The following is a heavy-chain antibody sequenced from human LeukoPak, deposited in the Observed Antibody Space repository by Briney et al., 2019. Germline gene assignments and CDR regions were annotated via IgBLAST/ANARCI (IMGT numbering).Heavy chain of an antibody. CDR2: ISGDGSNT. Sequence: PGGSLRLSCVASGFSFNTYWMHWVRQAPGKGLVWVSRISGDGSNTTYADSVKGRFTTSRDNAKNTVYLQMNSLRAEDTAVYYCARANYHNNWGQGTLVTVSS. V-gene: IGHV3-74*01. CDR3: ARANYHNN. D-gene: IGHD3-9*01. J-gene: IGHJ4*02. CDR1: GFSFNTYW.